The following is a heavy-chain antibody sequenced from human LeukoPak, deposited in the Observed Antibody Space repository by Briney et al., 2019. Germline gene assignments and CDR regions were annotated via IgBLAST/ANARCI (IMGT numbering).Heavy chain of an antibody. CDR2: IYTGGDT. J-gene: IGHJ4*02. CDR3: AGGQMFTSGGFDD. V-gene: IGHV3-53*01. Sequence: GGSLRLSCAASGFSVSNKYMSWVRQAPGKGLEWVSVIYTGGDTYYADSVRGRFTISRNNSKNTVNLQMNSLRAEDTALYYCAGGQMFTSGGFDDWGQGTLVTVSS. CDR1: GFSVSNKY. D-gene: IGHD6-19*01.